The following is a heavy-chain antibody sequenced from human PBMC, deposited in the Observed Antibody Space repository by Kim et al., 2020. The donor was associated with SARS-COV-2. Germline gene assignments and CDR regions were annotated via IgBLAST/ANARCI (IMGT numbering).Heavy chain of an antibody. J-gene: IGHJ6*02. D-gene: IGHD5-18*01. V-gene: IGHV3-48*03. CDR2: ISSSGSTI. Sequence: GGSLRLSCAASGFTFSSYEMNWVRQAPGKGLEWFSYISSSGSTIYYADSVKGRFTISRDNAKNSLYLQMNSLRAEDTAVYYCARAGYSYGPDYYGMDVWGQGTTVTVSS. CDR1: GFTFSSYE. CDR3: ARAGYSYGPDYYGMDV.